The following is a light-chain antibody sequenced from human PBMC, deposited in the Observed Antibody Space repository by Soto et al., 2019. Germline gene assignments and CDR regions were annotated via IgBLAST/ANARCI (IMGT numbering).Light chain of an antibody. Sequence: EDVLTQSPATLSLSPGERATLSCRASQSVSSNLAWYQQRPGQAPRLLIYDASNRATGIPARFSGSGSGTDFTLTISSLQHEDFALYYCHQSSNWPPTFGGGTKVDIK. J-gene: IGKJ4*01. CDR3: HQSSNWPPT. CDR2: DAS. CDR1: QSVSSN. V-gene: IGKV3-11*01.